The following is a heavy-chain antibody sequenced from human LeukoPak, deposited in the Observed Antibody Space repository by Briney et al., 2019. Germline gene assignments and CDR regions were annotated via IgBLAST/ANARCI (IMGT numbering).Heavy chain of an antibody. CDR1: GFTFGDYA. V-gene: IGHV3-49*04. CDR3: TRELVLGVIPDWYFDL. J-gene: IGHJ2*01. Sequence: GGSLRLSCTASGFTFGDYAMSWVRQAPGKGLEWVGFIRSKAYGGTTEYAASVKGRFTISRDDSKSIAYLQMNSLKTEDTAVYYCTRELVLGVIPDWYFDLWGRGTLVTVSS. D-gene: IGHD3-10*01. CDR2: IRSKAYGGTT.